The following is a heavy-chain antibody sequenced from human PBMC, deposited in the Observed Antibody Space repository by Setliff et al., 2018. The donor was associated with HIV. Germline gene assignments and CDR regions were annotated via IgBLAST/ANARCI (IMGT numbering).Heavy chain of an antibody. D-gene: IGHD2-21*02. CDR1: GFRVTDTY. CDR2: IYKAGKT. Sequence: GGSLRLSCEASGFRVTDTYMAWVRQAPGKGLEWVTLIYKAGKTYYADFVKGRFLVSRDDTKRSLYLQMGGLRPEDTAVYYCATDPHRRDGYNFDSWGQGTLVTVSS. CDR3: ATDPHRRDGYNFDS. V-gene: IGHV3-53*01. J-gene: IGHJ4*02.